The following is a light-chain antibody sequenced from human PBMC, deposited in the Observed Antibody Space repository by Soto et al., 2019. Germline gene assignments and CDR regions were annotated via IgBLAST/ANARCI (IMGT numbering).Light chain of an antibody. Sequence: EIVLTQSPGTLSLSPGERATLSCRASQSVRSNCLAWYQQKPGQAPRLLIYGASSWATGIPDRFSGSGSGTDFSLTISRLEPEDFVVYYCQQYGSSPQTFGQGTKVEIK. CDR2: GAS. CDR3: QQYGSSPQT. CDR1: QSVRSNC. J-gene: IGKJ1*01. V-gene: IGKV3-20*01.